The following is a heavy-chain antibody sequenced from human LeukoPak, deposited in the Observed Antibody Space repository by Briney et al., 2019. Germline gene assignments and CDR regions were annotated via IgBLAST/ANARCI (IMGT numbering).Heavy chain of an antibody. D-gene: IGHD3-22*01. J-gene: IGHJ4*02. V-gene: IGHV1-2*06. Sequence: ASVKVSCKASGYTFTGYYMHWVRQAPGQGLEWMGRINPNSGGTNYAQKFQGRVTMTRDTSISTAYMELSRLRSDDTAVYHCARGYYYDSSGQITWGQGTLVTVSS. CDR3: ARGYYYDSSGQIT. CDR1: GYTFTGYY. CDR2: INPNSGGT.